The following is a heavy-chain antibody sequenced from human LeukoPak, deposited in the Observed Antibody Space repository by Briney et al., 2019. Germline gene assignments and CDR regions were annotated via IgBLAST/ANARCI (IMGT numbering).Heavy chain of an antibody. CDR1: DDSMISYH. D-gene: IGHD3-22*01. V-gene: IGHV4-4*07. J-gene: IGHJ4*02. CDR2: IYTSGST. Sequence: SETLSLTCSVSDDSMISYHWSWIRQPAGKGLEWIGRIYTSGSTDYNPSLMSRVTMSVDTSRNQFSLKLTSVTAADTAVYYCAKVSDRDSSGYYWGFEYWGQGTLVTVSS. CDR3: AKVSDRDSSGYYWGFEY.